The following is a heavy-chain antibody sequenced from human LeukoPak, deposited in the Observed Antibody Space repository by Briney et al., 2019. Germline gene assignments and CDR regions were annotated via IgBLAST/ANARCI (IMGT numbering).Heavy chain of an antibody. CDR2: INQNAREK. D-gene: IGHD4-17*01. CDR3: ARDKSYGDSEDY. Sequence: PGGSLRLSCSASGFIFSNYWMSWVRQAPGKGLEWVANINQNAREKYYVDSVKGRFTISRDNAKNSLSLQMSSLRADDTALYYCARDKSYGDSEDYWGQGTLVTVSS. CDR1: GFIFSNYW. V-gene: IGHV3-7*05. J-gene: IGHJ4*02.